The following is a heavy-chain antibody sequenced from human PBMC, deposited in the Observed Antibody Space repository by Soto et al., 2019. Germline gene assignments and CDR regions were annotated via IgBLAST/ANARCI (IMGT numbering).Heavy chain of an antibody. J-gene: IGHJ6*02. V-gene: IGHV1-3*01. D-gene: IGHD3-9*01. Sequence: ASVKVSCKTSDYTFTSYGISWVRQAPGQGLEWMGWINAGNGNTKYSQKFQGRVTITRDTSASTAYMELSSLRSEDTAVYYCARNYDILTGYSEGSLDVWGQGTTVTVSS. CDR1: DYTFTSYG. CDR2: INAGNGNT. CDR3: ARNYDILTGYSEGSLDV.